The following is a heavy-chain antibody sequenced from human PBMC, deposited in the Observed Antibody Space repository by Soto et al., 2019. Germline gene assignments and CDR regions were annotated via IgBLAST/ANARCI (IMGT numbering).Heavy chain of an antibody. J-gene: IGHJ4*02. Sequence: QVQMVQSGAEVKKPGASVKVSCKASGHTFTGHHMHWVRQAPGQGLEWMGLIEHDIGDTKYAQKFQGRVTSTSDTSITTAYMELRGLRSDDTAVYYCALEPTGTAGFDYWGQGTLGTVSS. CDR1: GHTFTGHH. CDR3: ALEPTGTAGFDY. V-gene: IGHV1-2*02. CDR2: IEHDIGDT. D-gene: IGHD2-21*02.